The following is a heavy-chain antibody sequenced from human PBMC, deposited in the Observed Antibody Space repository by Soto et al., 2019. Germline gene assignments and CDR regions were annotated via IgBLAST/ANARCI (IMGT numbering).Heavy chain of an antibody. Sequence: GGSVRLSCAASGFTFSSYSMNWVRQAPGKGLEWVSCISSSSSTIYYADSVKGRFTISRDNAKNSLYLQMNSLRDEDTAVYYCARDGRRGGSSSVARYYYYGTDVWCQGTMVTVSS. V-gene: IGHV3-48*02. CDR2: ISSSSSTI. D-gene: IGHD2-15*01. J-gene: IGHJ6*02. CDR1: GFTFSSYS. CDR3: ARDGRRGGSSSVARYYYYGTDV.